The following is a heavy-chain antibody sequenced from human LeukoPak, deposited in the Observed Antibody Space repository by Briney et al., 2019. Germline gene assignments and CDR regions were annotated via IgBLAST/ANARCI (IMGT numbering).Heavy chain of an antibody. D-gene: IGHD3-22*01. CDR3: ARDRYASSDYYYY. J-gene: IGHJ4*02. CDR1: GYTFTGYY. V-gene: IGHV1-2*02. Sequence: ASVKVSCKASGYTFTGYYMYWVRQAPGQGPEWMGWINPNSGGTDYAQKFQGRVTMTRDTSISTAYMELSRLTSDDTAVYYCARDRYASSDYYYYWGQGALVTVSS. CDR2: INPNSGGT.